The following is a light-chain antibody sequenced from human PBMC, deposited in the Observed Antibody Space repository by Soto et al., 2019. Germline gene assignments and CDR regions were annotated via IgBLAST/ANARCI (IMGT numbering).Light chain of an antibody. Sequence: EIVLTQSPATLSLSPGERATLSCRASQSVGSTLNWYRQQPGQAPRLLIYDAYLRATGVPARFSGSGSGTEFTLTISSLQSEDFAVYYCQHYKTWPLAFGGGTKVDIK. V-gene: IGKV3-15*01. CDR3: QHYKTWPLA. J-gene: IGKJ4*01. CDR2: DAY. CDR1: QSVGST.